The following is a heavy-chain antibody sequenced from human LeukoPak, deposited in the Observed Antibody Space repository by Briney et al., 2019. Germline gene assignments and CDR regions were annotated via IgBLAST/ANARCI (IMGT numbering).Heavy chain of an antibody. CDR3: ARLLSGSYSQFDY. CDR2: LYHSGST. Sequence: SETLSLTCAVSGYSIRSGHYWGWVRQPPGKGLEWIGSLYHSGSTDYNPSLRSRVTISVDTSKNQFSLKLTSVTAADTALYYCARLLSGSYSQFDYWGQGTLVTVSS. J-gene: IGHJ4*02. V-gene: IGHV4-38-2*01. CDR1: GYSIRSGHY. D-gene: IGHD1-26*01.